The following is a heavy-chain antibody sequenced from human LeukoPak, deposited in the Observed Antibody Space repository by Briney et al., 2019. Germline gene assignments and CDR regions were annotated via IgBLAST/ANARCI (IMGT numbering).Heavy chain of an antibody. CDR3: ANNLFGYFDC. D-gene: IGHD3-16*01. CDR1: GFTFSSYA. V-gene: IGHV3-23*01. J-gene: IGHJ4*02. CDR2: TSDSGDNT. Sequence: PGGSLRLSCAASGFTFSSYAMSRVRQAPGEGLEWVSSTSDSGDNTYYADSVKGRFITSRDNSKNTLFLQMQSLRAEDTAVYYCANNLFGYFDCWGQGTLVTVSS.